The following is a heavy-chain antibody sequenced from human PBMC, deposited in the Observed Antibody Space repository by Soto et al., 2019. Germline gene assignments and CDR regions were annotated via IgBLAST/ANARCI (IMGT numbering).Heavy chain of an antibody. J-gene: IGHJ4*02. V-gene: IGHV3-23*01. CDR3: AKARCTTTDCYVPDY. D-gene: IGHD1-26*01. CDR1: RFSFRTYT. CDR2: ISGSGGSP. Sequence: GGSLRLSCAASRFSFRTYTMSWVRQAPGKGLEWLSVISGSGGSPSYADSVQGRFVISRDNARNILYLHMNSLRAEDTAMYYCAKARCTTTDCYVPDYWGRGTLVTVSS.